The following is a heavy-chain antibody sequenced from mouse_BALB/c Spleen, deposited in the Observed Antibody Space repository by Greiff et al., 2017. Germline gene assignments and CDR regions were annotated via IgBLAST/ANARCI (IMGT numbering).Heavy chain of an antibody. CDR1: GYSFTGYY. Sequence: LVKTGASAKISCKASGYSFTGYYMHWVKQSHGKSLEWIGYISCYNGATSYNQKFKRIATFTVDTSSSTAYMKFNSLTSEDSAVYYCARYDGYYYFDYWGQGTTLTVSS. V-gene: IGHV1S34*01. D-gene: IGHD2-3*01. J-gene: IGHJ2*01. CDR3: ARYDGYYYFDY. CDR2: ISCYNGAT.